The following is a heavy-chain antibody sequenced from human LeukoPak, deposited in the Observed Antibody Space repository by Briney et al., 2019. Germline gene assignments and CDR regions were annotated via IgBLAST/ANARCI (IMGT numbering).Heavy chain of an antibody. D-gene: IGHD3-3*01. CDR1: GGSISSSSYY. CDR2: IYYSGST. Sequence: PSETLSLTCTVSGGSISSSSYYWGWIRQPPGKGLEWIGSIYYSGSTNYNPSLKSRVTISVDTSKNQFSLKLSSVTAADTAVYYCARDSTRRNYDFWSGYSRAFDIWGQGTMVTVSS. V-gene: IGHV4-39*07. J-gene: IGHJ3*02. CDR3: ARDSTRRNYDFWSGYSRAFDI.